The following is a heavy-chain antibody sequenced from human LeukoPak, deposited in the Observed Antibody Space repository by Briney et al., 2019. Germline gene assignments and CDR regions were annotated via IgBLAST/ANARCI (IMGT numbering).Heavy chain of an antibody. CDR3: AELGITMIGGV. Sequence: GGSLRLSCAASGFTFSSYEMNWVRQAPGKGLEGVSYISSSGSTIYYADSVKGRFTISRDNAKNSLYLQMNSLRAEDTAIYYCAELGITMIGGVWGKGTTVTISS. J-gene: IGHJ6*04. CDR2: ISSSGSTI. D-gene: IGHD3-10*02. V-gene: IGHV3-48*03. CDR1: GFTFSSYE.